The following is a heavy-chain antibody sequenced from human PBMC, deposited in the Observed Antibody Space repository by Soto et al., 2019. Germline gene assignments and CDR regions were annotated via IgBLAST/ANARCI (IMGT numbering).Heavy chain of an antibody. CDR1: GFTFSSYA. D-gene: IGHD1-1*01. CDR2: ISGSGGST. Sequence: AGGSLRLSCAASGFTFSSYAMSWVRQAPGKGLEWVSAISGSGGSTYYADSVKGRFTISRDNSKNTLYLQMNSLRAEDTAVYYCAKHTHTLYNWNTWFDPWGQGTLVTVSS. V-gene: IGHV3-23*01. J-gene: IGHJ5*02. CDR3: AKHTHTLYNWNTWFDP.